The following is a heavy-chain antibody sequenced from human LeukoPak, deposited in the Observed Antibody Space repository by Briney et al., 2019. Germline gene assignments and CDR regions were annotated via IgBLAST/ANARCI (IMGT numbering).Heavy chain of an antibody. D-gene: IGHD6-6*01. CDR2: INSDGSST. CDR3: ARERPQPYGMDV. CDR1: GFTFSSYW. Sequence: GGSLRLSCAASGFTFSSYWMHWVRQAPGKGLVWVSRINSDGSSTSYADSVKGRFTISRDNAKNTLYLQMNSLRAGDTAVYYCARERPQPYGMDVWGQGTTVTVSS. J-gene: IGHJ6*02. V-gene: IGHV3-74*01.